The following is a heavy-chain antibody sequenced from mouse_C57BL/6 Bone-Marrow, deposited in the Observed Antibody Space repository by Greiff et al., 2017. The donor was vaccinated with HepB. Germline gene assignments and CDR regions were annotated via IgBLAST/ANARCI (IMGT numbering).Heavy chain of an antibody. CDR3: ARGAYYGSYWFAY. CDR1: GFTFSSYA. Sequence: EVKLVESGGGLVKPGGSLKLSCAASGFTFSSYAMSWVRQTPETRLEWVATISDGGSYTYYPDNVKGRFPISRDNAKTHLYLQLSHLKSEDTAMYYCARGAYYGSYWFAYWGQGTLVTVSA. J-gene: IGHJ3*01. CDR2: ISDGGSYT. D-gene: IGHD2-10*01. V-gene: IGHV5-4*03.